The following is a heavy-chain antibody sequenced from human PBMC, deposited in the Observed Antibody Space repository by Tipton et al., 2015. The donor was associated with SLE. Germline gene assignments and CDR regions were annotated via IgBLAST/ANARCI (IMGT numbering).Heavy chain of an antibody. V-gene: IGHV4-38-2*02. CDR3: ARGGVDWNYYFDY. CDR2: IYHSGST. Sequence: TLSLTCTVSGYSISSGFYWGWIRQPPGKGLEWIGNIYHSGSTFYNPSLKSRVTISVDTSKNQFSLKLSSVTAADTAVYYCARGGVDWNYYFDYWGQGTLVTVSS. CDR1: GYSISSGFY. J-gene: IGHJ4*02. D-gene: IGHD1-7*01.